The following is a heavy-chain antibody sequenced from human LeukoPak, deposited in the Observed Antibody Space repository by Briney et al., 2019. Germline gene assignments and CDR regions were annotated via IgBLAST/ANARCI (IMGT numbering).Heavy chain of an antibody. D-gene: IGHD6-13*01. J-gene: IGHJ5*02. Sequence: GASVKVSCKASGYTFTGYYMHWVRQALGQGLEWMGWINPNSGGTNYAQKFQGRVTMTRDTSISTAYMELSRLRSDDTAVYYCARDFIAAAGTRWFDPWGQGTLVTVSS. CDR2: INPNSGGT. CDR3: ARDFIAAAGTRWFDP. CDR1: GYTFTGYY. V-gene: IGHV1-2*02.